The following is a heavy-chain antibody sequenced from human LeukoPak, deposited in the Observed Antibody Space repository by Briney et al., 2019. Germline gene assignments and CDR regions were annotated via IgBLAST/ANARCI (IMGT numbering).Heavy chain of an antibody. V-gene: IGHV4-59*08. CDR3: ASHGGSDAYYFDY. Sequence: PSETLSLTCTVSGGSISSYYWSWIRQPPGKGLEWIGYISYTGSTNYNPSLKSRVTISVDTSKNQFSLKLSSVTAADTAVYYCASHGGSDAYYFDYWGQGTLVTVSS. D-gene: IGHD5-12*01. CDR1: GGSISSYY. CDR2: ISYTGST. J-gene: IGHJ4*02.